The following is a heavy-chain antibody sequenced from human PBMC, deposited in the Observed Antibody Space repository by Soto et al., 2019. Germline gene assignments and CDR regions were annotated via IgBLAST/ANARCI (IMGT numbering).Heavy chain of an antibody. J-gene: IGHJ6*02. Sequence: GGSLRLSCAASGFTFSNAWMSWVRQAPGKGLEWVGRIKSKTDGGTKDYAAPVKGRFTISREESKSTLYLQMNSLKTEDTAVYYGSTDRSGGPAYYGYGMDVWGQGTTVTVSS. CDR2: IKSKTDGGTK. CDR1: GFTFSNAW. V-gene: IGHV3-15*01. CDR3: STDRSGGPAYYGYGMDV.